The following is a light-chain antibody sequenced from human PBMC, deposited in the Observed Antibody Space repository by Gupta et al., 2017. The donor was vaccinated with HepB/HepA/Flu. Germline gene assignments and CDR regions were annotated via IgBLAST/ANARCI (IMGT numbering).Light chain of an antibody. CDR3: QQYNYWPPWT. V-gene: IGKV3-15*01. CDR2: GAS. J-gene: IGKJ1*01. CDR1: QSVRSN. Sequence: EIVMTQSPATLSVSPGERATLSCRASQSVRSNLAWYQQKPGQAPRLLIYGASTRATGIPARFSGSGSGTELTLTISSLQSEDFAVYYCQQYNYWPPWTFGQGTKVEIK.